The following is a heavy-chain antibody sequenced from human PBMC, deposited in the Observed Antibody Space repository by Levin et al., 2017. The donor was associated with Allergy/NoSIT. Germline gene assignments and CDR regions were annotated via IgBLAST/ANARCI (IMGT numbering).Heavy chain of an antibody. J-gene: IGHJ6*02. CDR2: INHSGST. D-gene: IGHD3-3*01. V-gene: IGHV4-34*01. CDR1: GGSFSGYY. Sequence: SQTLSLTCAVYGGSFSGYYWSWIRQPPGKGLEWIGEINHSGSTNYNPSLKSRVTISVDTSKNQFSLKLSSVTAADTAVYYCARGIALEYFWSGYPYYYYYGMDGWGQGTTVTVSS. CDR3: ARGIALEYFWSGYPYYYYYGMDG.